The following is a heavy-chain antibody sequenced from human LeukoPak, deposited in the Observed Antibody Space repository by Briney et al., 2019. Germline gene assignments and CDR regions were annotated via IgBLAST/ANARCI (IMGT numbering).Heavy chain of an antibody. CDR2: IRSSGGTT. J-gene: IGHJ4*02. D-gene: IGHD6-13*01. V-gene: IGHV3-23*01. CDR1: GFTFSSYA. Sequence: GGSLRLSCAASGFTFSSYAMSWVRQAPGKGLEWVSSIRSSGGTTHYADSVKGRFTISRDDSKNTLSLQMNSLRAEDTAVYYCARDPSRPYSSSWLDYWGQGTLVTVSS. CDR3: ARDPSRPYSSSWLDY.